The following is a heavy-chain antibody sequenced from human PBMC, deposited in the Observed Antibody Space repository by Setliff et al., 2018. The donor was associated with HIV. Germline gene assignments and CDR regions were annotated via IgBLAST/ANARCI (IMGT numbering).Heavy chain of an antibody. V-gene: IGHV1-18*01. CDR3: ARGVSQAYTYGSGAYYYFDF. CDR2: IATYNGNT. Sequence: ASVKVSCKASGYTFNSYGISWVRQAPGQGPEWVGWIATYNGNTNYAQRLQGRVTLTTDTSTSTAYMEQRSLRFDDTAVYFCARGVSQAYTYGSGAYYYFDFWGLGTLVTVS. J-gene: IGHJ4*02. D-gene: IGHD6-19*01. CDR1: GYTFNSYG.